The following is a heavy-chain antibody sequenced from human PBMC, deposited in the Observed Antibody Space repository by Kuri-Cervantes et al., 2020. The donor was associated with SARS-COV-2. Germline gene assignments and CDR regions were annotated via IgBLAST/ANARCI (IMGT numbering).Heavy chain of an antibody. CDR2: IYTSGST. CDR3: ARDLPQGSSGYLAYYYYYYMDV. J-gene: IGHJ6*03. V-gene: IGHV4-4*07. D-gene: IGHD3-22*01. CDR1: GGSISSYY. Sequence: SETLSLTCTVSGGSISSYYWSWIRQPAGKGLEWIGRIYTSGSTNYNPSLKSRVTMSVDTSKNQFSLKLSSVTAADTAVYYCARDLPQGSSGYLAYYYYYYMDVWGKGTTVTVSS.